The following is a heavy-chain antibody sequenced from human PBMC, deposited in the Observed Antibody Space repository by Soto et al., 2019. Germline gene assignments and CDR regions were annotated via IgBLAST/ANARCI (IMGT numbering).Heavy chain of an antibody. CDR2: INHSGST. D-gene: IGHD3-3*01. J-gene: IGHJ4*02. CDR3: ASSAYDFWSGYYYYFDY. Sequence: SETLSLTCAVYGGSFSGYYWSWIRQPPGKGLEWIGEINHSGSTNYNPSLKSRVTISVDTSKNQFSLKLSSVTAADTAVYYCASSAYDFWSGYYYYFDYWGQGTLVTVSS. CDR1: GGSFSGYY. V-gene: IGHV4-34*01.